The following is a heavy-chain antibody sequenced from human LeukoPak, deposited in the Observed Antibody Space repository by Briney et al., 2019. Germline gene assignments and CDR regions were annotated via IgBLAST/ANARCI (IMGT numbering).Heavy chain of an antibody. CDR2: ISSSSSYI. CDR3: GGGSCHTTFCYYYGMDV. CDR1: GFTFSSYS. V-gene: IGHV3-21*01. J-gene: IGHJ6*02. Sequence: GALRLSCAASGFTFSSYSMSWVRQAPGKGLEWVSSISSSSSYIYYADSVKGRFTISRDNAKNSLYLQMNSLRDEDTAVYYCGGGSCHTTFCYYYGMDVWGQGTTVTVSS. D-gene: IGHD2-15*01.